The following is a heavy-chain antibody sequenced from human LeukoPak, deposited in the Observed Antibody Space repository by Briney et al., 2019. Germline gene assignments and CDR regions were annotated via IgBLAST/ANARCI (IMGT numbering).Heavy chain of an antibody. CDR2: INPNSGGT. CDR3: ARDYYDSSGYYDLPGY. CDR1: GYTFTGYY. V-gene: IGHV1-2*02. D-gene: IGHD3-22*01. J-gene: IGHJ4*02. Sequence: ASVKVSCKASGYTFTGYYTHWVRQAPGQGLEWMGWINPNSGGTNYAQKFQGRVTMTRDTSISTAYMELSRLRSDDTAVYYCARDYYDSSGYYDLPGYWGQGTLVTVSS.